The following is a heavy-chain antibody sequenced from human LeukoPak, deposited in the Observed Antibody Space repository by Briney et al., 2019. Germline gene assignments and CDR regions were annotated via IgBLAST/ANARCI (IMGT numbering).Heavy chain of an antibody. J-gene: IGHJ4*02. CDR2: IYYSGST. CDR3: AQKQWVPYYFHY. V-gene: IGHV4-61*01. Sequence: SETLSLTCSVSGGSVSSGNYYWSWIRQPAGKGLEWIGYIYYSGSTDYNPSLKSRVTISVDTSKNQFSLRLSSVTAADTAVYYCAQKQWVPYYFHYWGQGTLVTVSS. D-gene: IGHD1-26*01. CDR1: GGSVSSGNYY.